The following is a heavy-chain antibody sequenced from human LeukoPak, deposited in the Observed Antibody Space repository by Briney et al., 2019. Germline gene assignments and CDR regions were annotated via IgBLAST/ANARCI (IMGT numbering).Heavy chain of an antibody. V-gene: IGHV3-66*01. J-gene: IGHJ3*02. CDR1: GFTVSSNY. D-gene: IGHD6-13*01. CDR3: ARGWADAFDI. Sequence: GGSLRLSCAASGFTVSSNYMSWVRQAPGKGLEWVSVIYSGGRTYYVDSVKGRFTISRDNSKDTLYLQMNSLRAEDTAVYYCARGWADAFDIWGQGTMVTVSS. CDR2: IYSGGRT.